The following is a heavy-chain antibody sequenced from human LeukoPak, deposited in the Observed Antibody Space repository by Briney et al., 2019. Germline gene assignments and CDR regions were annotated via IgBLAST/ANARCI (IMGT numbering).Heavy chain of an antibody. J-gene: IGHJ6*03. CDR3: ARGGEPMVRGVIGVYYYYMDV. Sequence: SETLSLTCTVSGGSISSYYWSWIRQPPGKGLEWIGYIYYSGSTNYNPSLKSRVTISVDTSKNQFSLKLSSVTAADTAVYYCARGGEPMVRGVIGVYYYYMDVWGKGTTVTISS. V-gene: IGHV4-59*01. D-gene: IGHD3-10*01. CDR1: GGSISSYY. CDR2: IYYSGST.